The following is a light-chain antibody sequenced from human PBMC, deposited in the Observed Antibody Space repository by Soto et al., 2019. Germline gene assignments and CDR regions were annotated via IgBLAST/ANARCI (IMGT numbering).Light chain of an antibody. CDR1: QGISSL. CDR3: QQYYDWPIT. CDR2: AAS. J-gene: IGKJ5*01. V-gene: IGKV3-15*01. Sequence: TQCPATLSVTPGERASLSCGASQGISSLLAWYQQKPGQAPRLLIYAASTRAAGIPARFSGSGSGTDFTLTISSLQSEDFAVYYCQQYYDWPITFGQGTRLEIK.